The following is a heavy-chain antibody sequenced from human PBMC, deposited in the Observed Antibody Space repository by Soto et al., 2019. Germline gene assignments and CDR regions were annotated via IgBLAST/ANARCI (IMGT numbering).Heavy chain of an antibody. CDR3: ARQSGYCSGGSCYSPNYYYYYGMDV. D-gene: IGHD2-15*01. CDR1: GYSFTIYW. V-gene: IGHV5-51*01. Sequence: GESLKISCKGSGYSFTIYWIGWVRQMPGKGLEWMGIIYPGDSDTRYSPSFQGQVTISADKSISTAYLQWSSLKASDTAMYYCARQSGYCSGGSCYSPNYYYYYGMDVWGQGTTVTVSS. J-gene: IGHJ6*02. CDR2: IYPGDSDT.